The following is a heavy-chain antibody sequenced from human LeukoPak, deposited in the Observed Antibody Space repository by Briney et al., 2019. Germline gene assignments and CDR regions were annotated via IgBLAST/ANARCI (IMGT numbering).Heavy chain of an antibody. D-gene: IGHD3-9*01. CDR3: AKEYYDILTGPIMGYAFDI. CDR2: INSDGRST. CDR1: GFTFSNYW. Sequence: GGSLRLSCAASGFTFSNYWMHWVRQAPGKGLVWVSRINSDGRSTNYADSVKGRFTISRDNAKNTLYLQMNSLRAEDTAVYYCAKEYYDILTGPIMGYAFDIWGQGTMVTVSS. V-gene: IGHV3-74*01. J-gene: IGHJ3*02.